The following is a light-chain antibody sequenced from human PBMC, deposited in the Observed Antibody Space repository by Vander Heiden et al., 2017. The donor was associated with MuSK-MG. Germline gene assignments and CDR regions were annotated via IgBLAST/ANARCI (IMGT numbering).Light chain of an antibody. Sequence: SSELPKPHSVSVTPRQPARITCSGYKLGDQYACWYQQEPGQSPLPVIYQDSKRPSGISDRFSGSNSGNTATLTISGTPSMDEADYYSQAWDSSTAQRGVFGGGTKLTVL. CDR1: KLGDQY. J-gene: IGLJ2*01. CDR3: QAWDSSTAQRGV. V-gene: IGLV3-1*01. CDR2: QDS.